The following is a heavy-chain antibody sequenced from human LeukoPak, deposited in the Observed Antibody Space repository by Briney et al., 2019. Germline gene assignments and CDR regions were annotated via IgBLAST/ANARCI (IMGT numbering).Heavy chain of an antibody. V-gene: IGHV5-51*01. CDR2: IYPGDSDT. J-gene: IGHJ2*01. D-gene: IGHD3-10*01. CDR3: ARLRDYGSGSYALWYFDL. CDR1: GYSFTSYW. Sequence: GESLKISCKGSGYSFTSYWIGWVRQMPGKGLEWMGIIYPGDSDTRYSPSFQGQVTISADKSISTAYLQWSSLKASDTAMYYCARLRDYGSGSYALWYFDLWGRGTLVTVSS.